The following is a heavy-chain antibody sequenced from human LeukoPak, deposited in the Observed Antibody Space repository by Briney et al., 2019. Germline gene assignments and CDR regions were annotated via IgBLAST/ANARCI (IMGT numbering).Heavy chain of an antibody. CDR3: AKDNGGGYSGLDF. CDR2: IRYDGSNK. CDR1: GFTFSTYG. J-gene: IGHJ4*02. D-gene: IGHD1-26*01. V-gene: IGHV3-30*02. Sequence: GGSLRLSCAASGFTFSTYGIHWVRQAPGKGLEWVAFIRYDGSNKYYADSVKGRFTISRDNSKNTLYLQMNSLKTEDTAVYYCAKDNGGGYSGLDFWGQGALVTVSS.